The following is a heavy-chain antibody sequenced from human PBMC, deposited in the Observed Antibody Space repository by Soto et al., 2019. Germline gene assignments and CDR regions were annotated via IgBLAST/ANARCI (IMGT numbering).Heavy chain of an antibody. CDR1: GFTFGDYA. CDR2: ITSKAYGGTT. V-gene: IGHV3-49*03. D-gene: IGHD1-26*01. Sequence: GGSLRLSCTASGFTFGDYAMIWFRQAPGKGLEWVGFITSKAYGGTTEYAATVKGRFTISRDDSKSIAYLQMNSLKTDDTAVYYCSRDPPNNQGAPLDYWTQGTLVTVSA. CDR3: SRDPPNNQGAPLDY. J-gene: IGHJ4*02.